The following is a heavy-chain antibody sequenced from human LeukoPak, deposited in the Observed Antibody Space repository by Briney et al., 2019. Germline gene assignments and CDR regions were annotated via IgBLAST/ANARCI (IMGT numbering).Heavy chain of an antibody. CDR2: ISGSGGST. Sequence: GGSLRLSCAASAFTSSSYARSWLRQAPGKGLEWVSAISGSGGSTYYADSVKGRFTISRDNSKNTLYLQMNSLRAEDTAVYYCAKGHRNPAATYHFDYWGQGTLVTVSS. CDR1: AFTSSSYA. CDR3: AKGHRNPAATYHFDY. J-gene: IGHJ4*02. D-gene: IGHD6-13*01. V-gene: IGHV3-23*01.